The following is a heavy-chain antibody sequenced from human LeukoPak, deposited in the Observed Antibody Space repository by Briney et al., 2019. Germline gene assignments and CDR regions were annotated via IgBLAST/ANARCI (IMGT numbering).Heavy chain of an antibody. CDR2: FSPNSGGT. V-gene: IGHV1-2*06. CDR1: GYTFTGYC. CDR3: VRGGHYCSGVNCYGTDY. Sequence: GASVKVSCKASGYTFTGYCIHWVRQAPGQGLEWMGRFSPNSGGTNSAQKFRARVTMTRDTSISTAYMELSGLTSDDTAVYYCVRGGHYCSGVNCYGTDYWGQGTLVTVSS. J-gene: IGHJ4*02. D-gene: IGHD2-15*01.